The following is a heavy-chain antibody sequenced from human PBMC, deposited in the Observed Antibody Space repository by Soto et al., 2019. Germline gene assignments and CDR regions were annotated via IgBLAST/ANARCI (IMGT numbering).Heavy chain of an antibody. V-gene: IGHV1-18*01. CDR1: GYTFTSYG. CDR2: ISAYNGNT. Sequence: ASVKVSCKASGYTFTSYGISWVRQAPGQGIEWMGWISAYNGNTNYAQKLQGRVTMTTDTSTSTAYMELRSLRSDDTAVYYCARDRGYCSSTSCYLSSVYWGQGTLVTVSS. J-gene: IGHJ4*02. CDR3: ARDRGYCSSTSCYLSSVY. D-gene: IGHD2-2*01.